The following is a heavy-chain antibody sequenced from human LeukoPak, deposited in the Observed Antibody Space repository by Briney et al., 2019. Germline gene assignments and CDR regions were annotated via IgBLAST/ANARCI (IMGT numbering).Heavy chain of an antibody. D-gene: IGHD1-26*01. CDR3: ARGSSYSGSYRYYYYCMDV. V-gene: IGHV4-59*01. J-gene: IGHJ6*03. CDR1: GGSISSYY. CDR2: IYYSGST. Sequence: SETLSLTCTVSGGSISSYYWSWIRQPPGKGLEWIGYIYYSGSTNYNPSLKSRVTISVDTSKNQFSLKLSSVTAADTAVYYCARGSSYSGSYRYYYYCMDVWGKGTTVTVSS.